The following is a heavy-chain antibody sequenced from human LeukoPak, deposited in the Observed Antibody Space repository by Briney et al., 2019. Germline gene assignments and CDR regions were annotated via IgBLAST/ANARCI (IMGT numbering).Heavy chain of an antibody. CDR3: ARVQDGYNQRYYYYYMDV. J-gene: IGHJ6*03. CDR1: GFTFSSSA. CDR2: VSGSGRGENT. Sequence: PGGSLRLSCAASGFTFSSSAMSWVRQAPGKGLEWVSNVSGSGRGENTYYADSVKGRFTISRDNSKNTLILQMNSLRAEDTAVYYCARVQDGYNQRYYYYYMDVWGKGTTVTVSS. V-gene: IGHV3-23*01. D-gene: IGHD5-24*01.